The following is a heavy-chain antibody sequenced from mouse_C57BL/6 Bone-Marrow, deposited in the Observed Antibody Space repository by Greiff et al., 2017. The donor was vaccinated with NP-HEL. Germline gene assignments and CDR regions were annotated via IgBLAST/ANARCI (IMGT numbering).Heavy chain of an antibody. V-gene: IGHV1-26*01. CDR3: ARATMIHYYAMDY. Sequence: EVQLQQSGPELVKPGASVKISCKASGYTFTDYYMNWVKQSHGKSLEWIGDINPNNGGTSYNQKFKGKATLTVDKSSSTAYMELRSLTSEDSAVYYCARATMIHYYAMDYWGQGTSVTVSS. J-gene: IGHJ4*01. CDR1: GYTFTDYY. CDR2: INPNNGGT. D-gene: IGHD2-4*01.